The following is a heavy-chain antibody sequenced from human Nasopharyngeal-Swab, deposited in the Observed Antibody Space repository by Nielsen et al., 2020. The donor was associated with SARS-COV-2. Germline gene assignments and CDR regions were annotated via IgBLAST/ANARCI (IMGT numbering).Heavy chain of an antibody. CDR3: ARETIPYDSSGFDAFDI. V-gene: IGHV4-31*02. Sequence: GKGLEWIGYIYYSGSTYYNPSLKSRVTISVDTSKNQFSLKLSSVTAADTAVYYCARETIPYDSSGFDAFDIWGQGTMVTVSS. CDR2: IYYSGST. J-gene: IGHJ3*02. D-gene: IGHD3-22*01.